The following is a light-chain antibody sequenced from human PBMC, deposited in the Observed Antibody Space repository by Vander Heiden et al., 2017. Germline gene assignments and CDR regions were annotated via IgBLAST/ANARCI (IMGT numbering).Light chain of an antibody. Sequence: SYELTQPPSVSVSTGQTASITCSGDKLGDKYACWYQQKPGQSPVLVIYQDSKRPSGIPERFSGANSENTATLTISGTQAMDEADYYCQAWDSSTVVFGGGTKLTVL. CDR1: KLGDKY. CDR2: QDS. J-gene: IGLJ2*01. CDR3: QAWDSSTVV. V-gene: IGLV3-1*01.